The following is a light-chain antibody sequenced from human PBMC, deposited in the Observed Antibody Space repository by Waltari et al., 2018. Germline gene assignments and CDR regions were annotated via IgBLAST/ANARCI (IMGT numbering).Light chain of an antibody. V-gene: IGLV2-8*01. Sequence: TISCTGTSSDVGAYNYVSWYQQHPGKAPKLMIYEVSKRPSGVPDRFSGSKSGNTASLTVSGLQAEDEADYYCSSYAGSNNVIFGGGTKLTVL. CDR1: SSDVGAYNY. J-gene: IGLJ2*01. CDR2: EVS. CDR3: SSYAGSNNVI.